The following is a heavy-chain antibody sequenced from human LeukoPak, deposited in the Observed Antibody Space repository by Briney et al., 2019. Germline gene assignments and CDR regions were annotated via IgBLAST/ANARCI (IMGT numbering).Heavy chain of an antibody. CDR3: AREDSSGYSFDY. D-gene: IGHD3-22*01. CDR1: GYTFTSYG. Sequence: ASVKVSCKASGYTFTSYGISWVRQAPGQGLEWMGWISAYNGNTNYAQKLQGRVTMTTDTSTSTVYMELRSLRSDDTAVYYCAREDSSGYSFDYWGQGTLVTVSS. CDR2: ISAYNGNT. V-gene: IGHV1-18*01. J-gene: IGHJ4*02.